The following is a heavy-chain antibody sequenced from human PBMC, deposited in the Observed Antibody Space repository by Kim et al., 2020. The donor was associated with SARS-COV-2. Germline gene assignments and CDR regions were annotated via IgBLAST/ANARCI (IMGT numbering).Heavy chain of an antibody. D-gene: IGHD3-10*01. J-gene: IGHJ4*02. CDR3: ARRRFTYYYGSGSNSSPYDY. V-gene: IGHV4-39*01. Sequence: RVTISVDTSKNQFSLKLSSVTAADTAVYYCARRRFTYYYGSGSNSSPYDYWGQGTLVTVSS.